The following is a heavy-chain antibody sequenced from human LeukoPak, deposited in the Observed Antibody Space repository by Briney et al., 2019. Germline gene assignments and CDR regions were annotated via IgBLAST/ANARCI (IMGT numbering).Heavy chain of an antibody. V-gene: IGHV3-48*03. CDR3: ARELSGTTSYYFDY. Sequence: PGGSLRLSCAASGFTFSSYEMNWVRQAPGKGLEWVSYISTNGNTRYYADSVKGRFTISRDNAKNSLYLQMNSLRVEDTAVYYCARELSGTTSYYFDYWGQGTLVTVSS. D-gene: IGHD1-7*01. J-gene: IGHJ4*02. CDR2: ISTNGNTR. CDR1: GFTFSSYE.